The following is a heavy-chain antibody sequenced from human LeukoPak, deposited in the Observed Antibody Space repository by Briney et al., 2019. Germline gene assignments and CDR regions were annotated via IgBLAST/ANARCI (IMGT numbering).Heavy chain of an antibody. CDR1: GGSISSYY. CDR2: IYTSGST. CDR3: ARGFSGTSIAARVFDS. J-gene: IGHJ4*02. D-gene: IGHD6-6*01. V-gene: IGHV4-4*07. Sequence: SETLSLTCTVSGGSISSYYWSWIRQPAGKGLEWIGRIYTSGSTNYNPSLKSRVTMSVDTSKNQFSLNLSSVTAADTAMYYCARGFSGTSIAARVFDSWGQGTLVTVSS.